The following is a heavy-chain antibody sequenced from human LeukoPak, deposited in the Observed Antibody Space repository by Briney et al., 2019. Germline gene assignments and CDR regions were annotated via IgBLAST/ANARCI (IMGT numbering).Heavy chain of an antibody. J-gene: IGHJ4*02. Sequence: GESLKISCKGSGYSFSTFWIGWVRQMPGKGLEWMGIIYPGDSDTRYSPSFQGQVTISADKSISTAYLQWSSLKASGTAMYYCARDNSNYFDYWGQGTLVTVSS. CDR1: GYSFSTFW. CDR2: IYPGDSDT. V-gene: IGHV5-51*01. CDR3: ARDNSNYFDY. D-gene: IGHD4-11*01.